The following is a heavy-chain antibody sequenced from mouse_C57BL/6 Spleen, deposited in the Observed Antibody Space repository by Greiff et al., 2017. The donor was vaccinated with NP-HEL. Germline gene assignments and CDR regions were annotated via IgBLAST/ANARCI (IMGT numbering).Heavy chain of an antibody. Sequence: VQLVESGPGLVQPSQSLSITCTVSGFSLPSYGVHWVRQSPGKGLEWLGVIWSGGSTDYNAAFISRLSISKDNSKSQVFFKMNTLQADDADIYYSAIDSYDAMDYWGQGTSVTVSS. CDR2: IWSGGST. V-gene: IGHV2-2*01. CDR3: AIDSYDAMDY. CDR1: GFSLPSYG. J-gene: IGHJ4*01.